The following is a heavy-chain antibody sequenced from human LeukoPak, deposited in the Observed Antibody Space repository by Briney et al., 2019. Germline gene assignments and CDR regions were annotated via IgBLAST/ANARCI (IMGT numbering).Heavy chain of an antibody. V-gene: IGHV4-61*03. D-gene: IGHD6-6*01. J-gene: IGHJ5*02. Sequence: SKTLSLTCTVSGGSVSSPDSYWSWLRQPPGKGLEWIGNVYYIGTTSYNSSLKSRVTISVDTSKNHFSLEVTSVTAADTAVYFCARNTSSSPWFDPWGQGTLVTVSS. CDR1: GGSVSSPDSY. CDR2: VYYIGTT. CDR3: ARNTSSSPWFDP.